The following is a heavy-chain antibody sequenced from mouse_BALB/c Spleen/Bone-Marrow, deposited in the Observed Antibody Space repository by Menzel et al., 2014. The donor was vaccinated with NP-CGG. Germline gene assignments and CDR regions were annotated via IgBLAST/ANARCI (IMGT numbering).Heavy chain of an antibody. Sequence: VQLQQSGSVLVRPGTSVKLSCKASDYTFTSSWIHWARQRPGQGLKWIGEIHPNSGSTNYNEKFKGKATLTIDTSSSTAYVDLSSLTSEDSAVYYCARHHRYAYYFDYWGQGTTLTVSS. V-gene: IGHV1S130*01. J-gene: IGHJ2*01. CDR3: ARHHRYAYYFDY. D-gene: IGHD2-14*01. CDR2: IHPNSGST. CDR1: DYTFTSSW.